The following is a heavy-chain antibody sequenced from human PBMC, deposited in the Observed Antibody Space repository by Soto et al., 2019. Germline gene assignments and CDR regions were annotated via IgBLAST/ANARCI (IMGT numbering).Heavy chain of an antibody. CDR3: AAGHYHDNSGYSVDY. D-gene: IGHD3-22*01. V-gene: IGHV1-58*01. J-gene: IGHJ4*02. CDR1: GFTFTSFA. Sequence: QMQVVQSGPEVKKPGTSVKVSCKASGFTFTSFAVQWVRQAREQLLEWMGWIVVGSGDTIAAKNFQGRVIITRDMSTGTVYMELSSLRSEDTAVYYFAAGHYHDNSGYSVDYWGQGTLVTVSS. CDR2: IVVGSGDT.